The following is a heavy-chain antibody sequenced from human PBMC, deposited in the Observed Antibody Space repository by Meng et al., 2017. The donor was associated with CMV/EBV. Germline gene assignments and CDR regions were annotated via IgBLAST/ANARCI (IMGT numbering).Heavy chain of an antibody. D-gene: IGHD6-13*01. Sequence: GESLKISCAASGFTFSSYWMSWVRQAPGKGLEWVANIKQDGSEKYYVDSVKGRFTISRDNAKNSLYLQMNSLRAEDTAVYYCARVVRQLGGRWFDPWGQGTLVTVSS. J-gene: IGHJ5*02. CDR3: ARVVRQLGGRWFDP. CDR1: GFTFSSYW. CDR2: IKQDGSEK. V-gene: IGHV3-7*03.